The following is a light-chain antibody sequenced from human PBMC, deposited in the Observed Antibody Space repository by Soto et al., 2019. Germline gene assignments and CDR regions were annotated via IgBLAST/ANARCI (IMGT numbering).Light chain of an antibody. CDR2: GAS. J-gene: IGKJ5*01. CDR3: QQYGSSPIT. Sequence: EIVLTQSPDTLSLSPGERATPSCRASQSVSSSNLAWYQQRPDQAPRLLISGASNRATGIPDRFSGSGSGTDFTLTISRLEPEDFAVYYCQQYGSSPITFGQGTRLEIK. CDR1: QSVSSSN. V-gene: IGKV3-20*01.